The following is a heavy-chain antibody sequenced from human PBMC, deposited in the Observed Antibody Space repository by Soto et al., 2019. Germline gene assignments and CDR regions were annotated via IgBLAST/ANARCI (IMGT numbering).Heavy chain of an antibody. CDR1: GGSFSGYY. V-gene: IGHV4-34*01. CDR2: INHSGST. J-gene: IGHJ4*02. CDR3: ARVTRRLPAAIYYFDY. D-gene: IGHD2-2*02. Sequence: PETLSLTCAVYGGSFSGYYWSWIRQPPGKGLEWIGEINHSGSTNYNPSLKSRVTISVDTSKNQFSLKLSSVTAADTAVYYCARVTRRLPAAIYYFDYWGQGTLVTVSS.